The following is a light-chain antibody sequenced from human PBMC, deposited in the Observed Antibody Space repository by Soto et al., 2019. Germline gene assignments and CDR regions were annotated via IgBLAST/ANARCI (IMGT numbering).Light chain of an antibody. CDR2: GAS. CDR3: QQYGSSHPLFT. V-gene: IGKV3-20*01. CDR1: QSVSSSY. J-gene: IGKJ3*01. Sequence: EIVLTQSPGTLSLSPGERATLSCRASQSVSSSYLAWYQQKPGQAPRLLIYGASSRATGIPDRFSGSGSGTDFTLPISRLEPEDFAVYYCQQYGSSHPLFTFGPGTKVDIK.